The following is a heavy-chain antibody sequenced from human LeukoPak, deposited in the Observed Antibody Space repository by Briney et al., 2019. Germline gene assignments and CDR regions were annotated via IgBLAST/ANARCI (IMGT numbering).Heavy chain of an antibody. D-gene: IGHD1-26*01. Sequence: GGSLRLSCAASGFTFDDYAMHWVRQAPGKGLEWVSLISGDGGSTYYADSVKGRFTISRDNGKNSLYLQMNSLRTEDTALYYCAKAGMGATLYYGMDVWGQGTTVTVSS. CDR2: ISGDGGST. CDR1: GFTFDDYA. J-gene: IGHJ6*02. V-gene: IGHV3-43*02. CDR3: AKAGMGATLYYGMDV.